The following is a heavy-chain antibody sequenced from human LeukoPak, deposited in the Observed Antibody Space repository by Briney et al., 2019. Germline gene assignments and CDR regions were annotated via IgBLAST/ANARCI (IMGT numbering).Heavy chain of an antibody. Sequence: SLKIXCKGSGYSFTSYWIGWVRQLPGKGLEWMGIIYPGDSDTRYSPSFQGQVTISADKSISTAYLQWSSLKASDTAMYYCARQYCSGGSCYSGWFDPWGQGTLVTVSS. D-gene: IGHD2-15*01. V-gene: IGHV5-51*01. J-gene: IGHJ5*02. CDR3: ARQYCSGGSCYSGWFDP. CDR1: GYSFTSYW. CDR2: IYPGDSDT.